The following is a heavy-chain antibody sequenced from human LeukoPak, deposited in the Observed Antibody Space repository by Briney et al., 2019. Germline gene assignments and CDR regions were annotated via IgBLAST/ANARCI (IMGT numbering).Heavy chain of an antibody. CDR3: ARHQLIVVLTATPPGYMDV. Sequence: GGSLRLSCEVSGFIFVDYAMSWVRQAPGKGLEWLGLIRSKANGGTTEYAASVKGRFTISRDDSQSIAYLQMNSLKTEDRSVYYWARHQLIVVLTATPPGYMDVWGKGTTVAVSS. D-gene: IGHD2-21*02. J-gene: IGHJ6*03. CDR1: GFIFVDYA. CDR2: IRSKANGGTT. V-gene: IGHV3-49*04.